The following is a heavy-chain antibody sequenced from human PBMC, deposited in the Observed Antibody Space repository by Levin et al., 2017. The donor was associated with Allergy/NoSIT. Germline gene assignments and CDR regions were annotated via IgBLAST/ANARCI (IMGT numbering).Heavy chain of an antibody. CDR2: ISGSGTNT. CDR3: AKIGRRPGLDAFDL. V-gene: IGHV3-23*01. CDR1: GFTFSSYA. Sequence: GGSLRLSCAASGFTFSSYAMSWVRQAPGKGLEWVSSISGSGTNTYYADSVKGRFIISRDNSKNTLNMQMNSLRVEDTAVYYCAKIGRRPGLDAFDLWGQGTMVTVSS. J-gene: IGHJ3*01.